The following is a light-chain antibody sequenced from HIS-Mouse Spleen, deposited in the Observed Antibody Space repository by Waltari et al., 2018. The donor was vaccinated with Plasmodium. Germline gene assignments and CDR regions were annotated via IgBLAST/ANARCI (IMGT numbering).Light chain of an antibody. V-gene: IGLV2-23*01. Sequence: QSALTQPASVSGSPGQSITISCTGTSSDVGSYNLVSWYQQHPGKAPKLMIYEGSKRHSGVSNRFSGSKSGNTASLTISGRQAEDEADYYCCSYAGSSTGWVFGGGTKLTVL. CDR1: SSDVGSYNL. J-gene: IGLJ3*02. CDR2: EGS. CDR3: CSYAGSSTGWV.